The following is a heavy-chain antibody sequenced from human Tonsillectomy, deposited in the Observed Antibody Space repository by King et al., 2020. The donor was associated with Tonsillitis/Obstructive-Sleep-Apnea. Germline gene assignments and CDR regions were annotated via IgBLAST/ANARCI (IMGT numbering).Heavy chain of an antibody. J-gene: IGHJ4*02. Sequence: QLQESGPGLVKPSETLSLTCTVSGGSVSSGSYYWSWIRQPPGKGLEWIGYIYYSGSTNYNPSLKSRVTISVDTSKNQFSLKLSSVTAADTAVYYCARDWIFDYWGQGTLVTVSS. CDR3: ARDWIFDY. CDR1: GGSVSSGSYY. D-gene: IGHD2-2*03. CDR2: IYYSGST. V-gene: IGHV4-61*01.